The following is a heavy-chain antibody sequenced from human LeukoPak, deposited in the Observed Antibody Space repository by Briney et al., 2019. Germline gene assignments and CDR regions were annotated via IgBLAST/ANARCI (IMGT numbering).Heavy chain of an antibody. CDR3: ARDKGLPQAFDI. J-gene: IGHJ3*02. D-gene: IGHD5/OR15-5a*01. CDR2: ISYSETT. Sequence: SETLSLTCIVSGGSISSYYWSWIRQPPGKGLEYIGYISYSETTSYNPSLKSRVTISVDTSKNQFSLKLTSVTAADTAVYYCARDKGLPQAFDIWGQGTMVTVSS. V-gene: IGHV4-59*01. CDR1: GGSISSYY.